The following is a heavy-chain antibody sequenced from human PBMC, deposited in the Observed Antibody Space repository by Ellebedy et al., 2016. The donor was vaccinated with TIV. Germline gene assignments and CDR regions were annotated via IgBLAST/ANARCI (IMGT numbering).Heavy chain of an antibody. J-gene: IGHJ4*02. D-gene: IGHD3-16*02. CDR2: IYYSGST. Sequence: GSLRLSXTVSGGSISSYYWSWIRQPPGKGLEWIGYIYYSGSTNYNPSLKSRVTISVDTSKNQFSLKLSSVTAADTAVYYCARVAWGSYRPEYWGQGALVTVSS. CDR1: GGSISSYY. V-gene: IGHV4-59*01. CDR3: ARVAWGSYRPEY.